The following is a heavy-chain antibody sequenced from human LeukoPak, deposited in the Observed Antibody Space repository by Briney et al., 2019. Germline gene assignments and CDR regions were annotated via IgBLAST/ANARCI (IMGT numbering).Heavy chain of an antibody. D-gene: IGHD4-17*01. CDR2: ISGSGGST. CDR3: AKAHYADHTFDY. CDR1: GFTFSSYA. V-gene: IGHV3-23*01. Sequence: GGSLRLSCAASGFTFSSYAMSWVRQAPGKGLEWVSAISGSGGSTYYADSVKGRFTISRDNSKNTLYLQMNGPRAEDTAVYYCAKAHYADHTFDYWGQGTLVTVSS. J-gene: IGHJ4*02.